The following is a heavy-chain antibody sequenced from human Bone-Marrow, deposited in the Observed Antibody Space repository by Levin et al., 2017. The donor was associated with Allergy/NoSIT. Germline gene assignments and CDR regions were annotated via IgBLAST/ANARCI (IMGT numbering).Heavy chain of an antibody. CDR1: GFTFSDYY. D-gene: IGHD6-19*01. CDR3: ARTGVAVAGTFGVGDTTLQY. Sequence: GESLKISCAASGFTFSDYYMSWIRQAPGKGLEWVSYISSSGSTIYYADSVKGRFTISRDNAKNSLYLQMNSLRAEDTAVYYCARTGVAVAGTFGVGDTTLQYWGQGTLVTVSS. J-gene: IGHJ4*02. CDR2: ISSSGSTI. V-gene: IGHV3-11*01.